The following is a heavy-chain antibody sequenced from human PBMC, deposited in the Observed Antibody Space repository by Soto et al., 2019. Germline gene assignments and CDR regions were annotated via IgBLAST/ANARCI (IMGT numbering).Heavy chain of an antibody. CDR1: GYTFTIYG. D-gene: IGHD5-12*01. CDR3: ARVNLGGIVATAPPGYMDV. J-gene: IGHJ6*03. V-gene: IGHV1-18*01. CDR2: ISAYNGNT. Sequence: ASVKVSCKASGYTFTIYGIIWVRQAPGQGLEWMGWISAYNGNTNYAQKLQGRVTMTTDTSTSTAYMELRSLRSDDTAVYYCARVNLGGIVATAPPGYMDVWGKGTTVTVSS.